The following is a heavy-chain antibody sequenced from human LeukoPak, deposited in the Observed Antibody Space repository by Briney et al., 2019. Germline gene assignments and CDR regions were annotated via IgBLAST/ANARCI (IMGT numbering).Heavy chain of an antibody. CDR2: ISDGGSST. D-gene: IGHD2-15*01. J-gene: IGHJ5*02. Sequence: GGSLRLSCAASGFTFKNSWMHWVRQAPGKGPVWVSRISDGGSSTTYADSVKGRFTISRDDAKNTLYLQMNSLRAEDTAVYYCVRGGASTWSWGQGTLVTVSS. CDR3: VRGGASTWS. CDR1: GFTFKNSW. V-gene: IGHV3-74*01.